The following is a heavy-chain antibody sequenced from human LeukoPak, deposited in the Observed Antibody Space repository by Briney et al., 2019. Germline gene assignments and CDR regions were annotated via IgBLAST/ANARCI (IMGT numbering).Heavy chain of an antibody. CDR1: GFTFSSFA. Sequence: GGSLRLSCAASGFTFSSFAMSWVRQAPGKGREWVSSIRVSGSRTYYAHSVKGRLTISRDNSKNTLYLQMNSLRAEDTAVYYCAKGRGSPFYFDFWGQGTLVTVPS. J-gene: IGHJ4*02. CDR3: AKGRGSPFYFDF. D-gene: IGHD1-26*01. V-gene: IGHV3-23*01. CDR2: IRVSGSRT.